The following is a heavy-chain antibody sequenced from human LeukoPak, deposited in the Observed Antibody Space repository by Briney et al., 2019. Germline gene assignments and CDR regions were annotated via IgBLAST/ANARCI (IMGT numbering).Heavy chain of an antibody. Sequence: ASVKVSCKVSGYTLTELSMHWVRQAPGKGLEWMGGFDPEDGETNYAQKFQGRVTITADESTSTAYMELSSLRSEDTAVYYCARDGFGESRPDYWGQGTLVTVSS. D-gene: IGHD3-10*01. J-gene: IGHJ4*02. CDR1: GYTLTELS. CDR3: ARDGFGESRPDY. CDR2: FDPEDGET. V-gene: IGHV1-24*01.